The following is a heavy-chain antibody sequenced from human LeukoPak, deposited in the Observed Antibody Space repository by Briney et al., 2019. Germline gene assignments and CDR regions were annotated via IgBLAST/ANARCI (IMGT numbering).Heavy chain of an antibody. CDR1: GVTASSNS. CDR2: SYTGGTT. V-gene: IGHV3-66*01. D-gene: IGHD3-16*01. Sequence: GGSLRLSCAAPGVTASSNSMSWVRQAPGKGLVWVSVSYTGGTTYYADSVKGRFTISRDNSMNTLYLQMNSLRAEDTAVYYCARDVAAPGGVYFDYCGQGTLVTVSS. CDR3: ARDVAAPGGVYFDY. J-gene: IGHJ4*02.